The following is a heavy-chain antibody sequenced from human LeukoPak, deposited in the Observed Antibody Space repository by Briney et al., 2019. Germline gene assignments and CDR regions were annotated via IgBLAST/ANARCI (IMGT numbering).Heavy chain of an antibody. D-gene: IGHD3-22*01. V-gene: IGHV1-8*01. CDR2: MNPNSGNT. Sequence: ASVKVSFKASGYTFTSYDINWVRQATGQGLEWMGWMNPNSGNTGYAQKFQGRVTMTRNTSISTAYMELSSLRSEDTAVYYCARHPSTYYYDSSGYQIGMDVWGQGTTVTVSS. CDR1: GYTFTSYD. CDR3: ARHPSTYYYDSSGYQIGMDV. J-gene: IGHJ6*02.